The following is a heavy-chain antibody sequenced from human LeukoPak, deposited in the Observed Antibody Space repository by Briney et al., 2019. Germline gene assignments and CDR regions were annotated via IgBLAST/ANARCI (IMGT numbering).Heavy chain of an antibody. CDR1: GFTFDDYA. D-gene: IGHD5-18*01. CDR3: AKEGYNYGYLDY. J-gene: IGHJ4*02. Sequence: GGSLRLSCAASGFTFDDYAMHWVRQTPGKGLEWVSGITWNGGSIGYADSVKGRFTISRDNAKNSLYLQMNSLRAEDTALYYCAKEGYNYGYLDYWGQGTLVTVSS. CDR2: ITWNGGSI. V-gene: IGHV3-9*01.